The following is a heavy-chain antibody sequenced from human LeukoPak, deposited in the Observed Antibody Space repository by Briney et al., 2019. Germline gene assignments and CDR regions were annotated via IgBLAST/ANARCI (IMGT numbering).Heavy chain of an antibody. Sequence: GESLKISCKGSGYSFTSYWIGWVRQMPGKVLEWMGIIYPGDSHTRYSPSFQGQVTISADKSIRTAYLQWSSLKASDTAMYYCARRIAIPHPAAALYYFDYWGQGTLVTVSS. J-gene: IGHJ4*02. CDR1: GYSFTSYW. D-gene: IGHD6-13*01. V-gene: IGHV5-51*01. CDR3: ARRIAIPHPAAALYYFDY. CDR2: IYPGDSHT.